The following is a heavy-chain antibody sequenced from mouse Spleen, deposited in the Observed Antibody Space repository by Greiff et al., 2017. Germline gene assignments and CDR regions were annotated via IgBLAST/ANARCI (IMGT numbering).Heavy chain of an antibody. CDR1: GFTFSSFG. CDR3: VLDGFAY. V-gene: IGHV5-17*02. CDR2: ISSGSSTI. J-gene: IGHJ3*01. Sequence: EVQLVESGGGLVQPGGSRKLSCAASGFTFSSFGMHWVRQAPEKGLEWVAYISSGSSTIYYADTVKGRFTISRDNPKNTLFLQMTSLRSEDTAMYYCVLDGFAYWGQGTLVTVSA.